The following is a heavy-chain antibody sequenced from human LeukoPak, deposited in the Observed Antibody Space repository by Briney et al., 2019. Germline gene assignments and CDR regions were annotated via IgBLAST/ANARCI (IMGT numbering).Heavy chain of an antibody. CDR3: AAVPNANAWYWGEAFHI. J-gene: IGHJ3*02. Sequence: ASVKVSCTASGFTFTTSAVQWVRQARGQRLEWIGRIVVGSGNTDHAQKFQGRLTVTRDISTSTAYMELSSLTSDDTAVYYCAAVPNANAWYWGEAFHIWGQGTMVTVSS. CDR1: GFTFTTSA. CDR2: IVVGSGNT. D-gene: IGHD2-8*02. V-gene: IGHV1-58*01.